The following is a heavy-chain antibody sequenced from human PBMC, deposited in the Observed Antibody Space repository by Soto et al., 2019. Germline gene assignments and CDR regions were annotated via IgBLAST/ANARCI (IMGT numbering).Heavy chain of an antibody. Sequence: GESLKISCQASGYSFNSYWIGWVRQMPGKGLEWMGIIYPFDSDARYSPSFQGQVTISADKSLRTAYLQWSSLKASDTAMYYCARPHTYYYYSSGSLHDPLAVPGQRTLVPDSS. J-gene: IGHJ3*01. V-gene: IGHV5-51*01. CDR3: ARPHTYYYYSSGSLHDPLAV. D-gene: IGHD3-22*01. CDR2: IYPFDSDA. CDR1: GYSFNSYW.